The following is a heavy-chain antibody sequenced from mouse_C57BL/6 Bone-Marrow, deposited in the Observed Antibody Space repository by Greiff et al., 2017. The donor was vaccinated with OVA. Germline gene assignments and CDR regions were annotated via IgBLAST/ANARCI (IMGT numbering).Heavy chain of an antibody. J-gene: IGHJ4*01. V-gene: IGHV1-52*01. CDR3: ARSYGYDGLYAMDY. D-gene: IGHD2-2*01. CDR1: GYTFTSYW. Sequence: VQLQQPGAELVRPGSSVKLSCKASGYTFTSYWMHWVKQRPIQGLEWIGNIDPSDSETHYNQKFKDKATLTVDKYSSTAYMQLNSLTSEDSAVYYCARSYGYDGLYAMDYWGQGTSVTVSS. CDR2: IDPSDSET.